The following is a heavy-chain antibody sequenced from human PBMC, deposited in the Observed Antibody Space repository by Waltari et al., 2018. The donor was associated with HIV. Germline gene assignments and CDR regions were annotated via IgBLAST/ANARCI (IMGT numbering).Heavy chain of an antibody. CDR3: ARGGFYGSGSKVN. CDR2: KKQEGSEK. Sequence: EVQLVESGGGLVQPGGSLRLSCAASGFTFSSYWMSWVRQAPGKGLEGLAKKKQEGSEKYDVDSVDGRFTIARDNAENSLYLQMNSLRAEDTAVYYCARGGFYGSGSKVNWGQGTLVTVSS. V-gene: IGHV3-7*04. D-gene: IGHD3-10*01. J-gene: IGHJ4*02. CDR1: GFTFSSYW.